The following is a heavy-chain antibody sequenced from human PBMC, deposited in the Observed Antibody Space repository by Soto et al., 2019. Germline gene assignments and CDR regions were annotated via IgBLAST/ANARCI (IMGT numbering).Heavy chain of an antibody. Sequence: ASVKVSCKASGYTFTGYYMHWVRQAPGQGLEWMGWINPKSGGTNYAQKFQGRVTMTRDTSISTAYMELSRLRSDDTAVYYCARAIFLTYYYGSGSYSTDYWGQGTLVTVSS. CDR3: ARAIFLTYYYGSGSYSTDY. CDR2: INPKSGGT. V-gene: IGHV1-2*02. CDR1: GYTFTGYY. D-gene: IGHD3-10*01. J-gene: IGHJ4*02.